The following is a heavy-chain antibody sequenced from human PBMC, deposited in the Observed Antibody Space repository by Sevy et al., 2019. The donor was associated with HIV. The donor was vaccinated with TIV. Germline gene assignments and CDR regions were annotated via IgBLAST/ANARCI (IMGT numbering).Heavy chain of an antibody. V-gene: IGHV3-53*01. Sequence: GGSLRLSCAASGFTVSSNYMSWVRQAPGKGLDWVSVIYSGGSTYYADSVKGRFTISRDNSKNTLYLQMNSLRAEDTAVYYCARDGYCSGGSCYSGYYYYGMDVWGQGTTVTVSS. CDR1: GFTVSSNY. CDR2: IYSGGST. CDR3: ARDGYCSGGSCYSGYYYYGMDV. J-gene: IGHJ6*02. D-gene: IGHD2-15*01.